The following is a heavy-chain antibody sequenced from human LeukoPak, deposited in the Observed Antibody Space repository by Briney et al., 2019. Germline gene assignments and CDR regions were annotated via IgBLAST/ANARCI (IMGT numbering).Heavy chain of an antibody. J-gene: IGHJ3*02. CDR2: TYYSGST. CDR3: ARESSEFDAFDI. D-gene: IGHD3-10*01. CDR1: GGSISSYY. V-gene: IGHV4-59*01. Sequence: SETLSLTCTVSGGSISSYYWSWIRQPPGKGLEWIGYTYYSGSTNYNPSLKSRDTISVDTSKNQFSLKLSSVTAADTAVYYCARESSEFDAFDIWGQGTMVTVS.